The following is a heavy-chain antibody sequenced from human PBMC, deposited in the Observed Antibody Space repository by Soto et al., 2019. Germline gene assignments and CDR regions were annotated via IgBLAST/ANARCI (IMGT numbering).Heavy chain of an antibody. V-gene: IGHV1-8*01. J-gene: IGHJ6*02. CDR2: MNPNSGNT. CDR3: ARGPLVIDTPQYYYYGMDV. D-gene: IGHD5-18*01. Sequence: ASVKVSCKASGYTFTSYDINWVRQATGQGLEWMGWMNPNSGNTGYAQKFQGRVTMTRNTSISTAYMELSSLRSEDTAVYYCARGPLVIDTPQYYYYGMDVWGQGTTVTVSS. CDR1: GYTFTSYD.